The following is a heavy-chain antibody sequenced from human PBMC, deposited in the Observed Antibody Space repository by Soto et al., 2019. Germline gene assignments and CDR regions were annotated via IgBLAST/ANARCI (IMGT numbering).Heavy chain of an antibody. CDR2: ISGSGGST. Sequence: PGGSLRLSCAASGFTFSSYAMSWVRQAPGKGLEWVSAISGSGGSTYYADSVTGRFTISRDNSKNTLYLQMNSLRAEDTAVYYCAKGPGYFDWLLLLYFDYWCQGTLVTVSS. V-gene: IGHV3-23*01. CDR1: GFTFSSYA. D-gene: IGHD3-9*01. CDR3: AKGPGYFDWLLLLYFDY. J-gene: IGHJ4*02.